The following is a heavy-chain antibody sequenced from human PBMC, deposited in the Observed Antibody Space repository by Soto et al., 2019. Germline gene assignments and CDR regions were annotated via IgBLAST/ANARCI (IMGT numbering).Heavy chain of an antibody. CDR2: IYPGDSDT. V-gene: IGHV5-51*01. CDR1: GYSFTSYW. Sequence: GESLKISCKGSGYSFTSYWIGWVRQMPGKGLEWMGIIYPGDSDTRYSPSFQGQVTISADKSISTAYLQWSSLKASDTAMYYCARLRAGYSSSWSNFDPWGQGTLVTVSS. D-gene: IGHD6-13*01. J-gene: IGHJ5*02. CDR3: ARLRAGYSSSWSNFDP.